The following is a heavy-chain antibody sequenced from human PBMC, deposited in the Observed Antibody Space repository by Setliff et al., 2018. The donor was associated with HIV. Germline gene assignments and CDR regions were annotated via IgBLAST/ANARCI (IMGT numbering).Heavy chain of an antibody. CDR1: GGFISDHY. CDR3: ARVPPFSGSNFSWYFDL. V-gene: IGHV4-59*11. CDR2: LYHTGSN. D-gene: IGHD1-26*01. J-gene: IGHJ2*01. Sequence: SETLSLTCTVSGGFISDHYWSWIRQPPGKGLEWLGSLYHTGSNNYNPSLKSRIPVSVDRSKNQFSLKLTSVTAADTALYYCARVPPFSGSNFSWYFDLWGRGTLVTVSS.